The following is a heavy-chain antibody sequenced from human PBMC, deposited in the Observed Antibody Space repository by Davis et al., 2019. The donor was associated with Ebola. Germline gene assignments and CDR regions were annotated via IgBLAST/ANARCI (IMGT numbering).Heavy chain of an antibody. D-gene: IGHD3-16*01. Sequence: ASVKVSCKATGYTFTSYGIFWVRQAPGQGLEWMGWISGYNGNAYYAQNLQGRVTLTMDTSTRTAFMELRSLRSDDTAVYYCARYSWGGGWFDPWGQGTLVTVTS. CDR2: ISGYNGNA. CDR1: GYTFTSYG. V-gene: IGHV1-18*01. J-gene: IGHJ5*02. CDR3: ARYSWGGGWFDP.